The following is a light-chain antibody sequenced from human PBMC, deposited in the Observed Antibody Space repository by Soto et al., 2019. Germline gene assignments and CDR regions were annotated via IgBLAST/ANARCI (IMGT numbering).Light chain of an antibody. V-gene: IGKV1-6*01. J-gene: IGKJ4*01. CDR2: AAT. CDR3: LQDYSYPNT. CDR1: QAIRND. Sequence: IQVTQSPSSLSASVGDRATITCRASQAIRNDVAWYQQKAGRVPNLLIYAATHLQSGVPSRFSGSGFGTDFTLTISSLQPEDFATYYCLQDYSYPNTFGGGTKVEIK.